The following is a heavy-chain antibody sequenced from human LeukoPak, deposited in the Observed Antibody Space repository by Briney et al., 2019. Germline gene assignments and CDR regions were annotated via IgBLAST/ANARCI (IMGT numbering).Heavy chain of an antibody. V-gene: IGHV4-39*01. D-gene: IGHD6-19*01. CDR3: ARHKYRSGWKPLDY. CDR2: IYYSGST. Sequence: SETLCLTCTVSGGSISSSSYYWGWIRQPPGKGLEWIGSIYYSGSTYYNPSLKSRVTISVDTSKNQFSLKLSSVTAADTAVYYCARHKYRSGWKPLDYWGQGTLVTVSS. CDR1: GGSISSSSYY. J-gene: IGHJ4*02.